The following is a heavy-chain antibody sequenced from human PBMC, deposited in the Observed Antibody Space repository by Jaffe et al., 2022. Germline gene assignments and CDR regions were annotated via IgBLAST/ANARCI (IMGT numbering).Heavy chain of an antibody. J-gene: IGHJ6*03. Sequence: QLQLQESGSGLVKPSQTLSLTCAVSGGSISSGGYSWSWIRQPPGKGLEWIGYIYHSGSTYYNPSLKSRVTISVDRSKNQFSLKLSSVTAADTAVYYCARYKALGYCSGGSCQRGYYYYMDVWGKGTTVTVSS. CDR3: ARYKALGYCSGGSCQRGYYYYMDV. CDR2: IYHSGST. CDR1: GGSISSGGYS. D-gene: IGHD2-15*01. V-gene: IGHV4-30-2*01.